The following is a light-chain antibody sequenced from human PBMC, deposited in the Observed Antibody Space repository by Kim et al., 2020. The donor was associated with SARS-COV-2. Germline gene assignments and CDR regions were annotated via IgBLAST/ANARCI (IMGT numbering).Light chain of an antibody. V-gene: IGKV3-11*01. J-gene: IGKJ4*01. CDR2: DAS. CDR1: QNIDTY. CDR3: QQLNIWPPPVT. Sequence: PGERATLPCRASQNIDTYLAWYQQRPAQAPSLLVYDASNTATGVPHRFSASRSGPDFTLTIISLEPEVFSLYYCQQLNIWPPPVTFGVCTKV.